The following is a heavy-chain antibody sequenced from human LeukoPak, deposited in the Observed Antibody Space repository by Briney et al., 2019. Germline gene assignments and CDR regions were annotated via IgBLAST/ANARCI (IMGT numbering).Heavy chain of an antibody. CDR2: IIPIFGTA. CDR3: ARPGSGSYQLLYYYGMDV. D-gene: IGHD3-10*01. J-gene: IGHJ6*02. CDR1: GGTFSSYA. V-gene: IGHV1-69*01. Sequence: SVKVSCKASGGTFSSYAISWVRQAPGQGLEWMGGIIPIFGTANYAQKFQGRVTITADESTSTAYMELSSLRSEDTAVYYCARPGSGSYQLLYYYGMDVWGQGTTVTVSS.